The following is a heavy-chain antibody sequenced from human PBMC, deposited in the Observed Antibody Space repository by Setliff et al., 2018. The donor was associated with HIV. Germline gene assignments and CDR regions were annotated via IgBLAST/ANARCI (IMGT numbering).Heavy chain of an antibody. V-gene: IGHV4-4*07. Sequence: SETLSLTCTVSGGSISGFYWSWIRQSAGKGLEWIGRIHTSGESDFNPSLKSRVTISVDTSKNQFSLKLSSVTAADTAVYYCAREDYYYYGMDVWGQGTTVTVSS. J-gene: IGHJ6*02. CDR2: IHTSGES. CDR3: AREDYYYYGMDV. CDR1: GGSISGFY.